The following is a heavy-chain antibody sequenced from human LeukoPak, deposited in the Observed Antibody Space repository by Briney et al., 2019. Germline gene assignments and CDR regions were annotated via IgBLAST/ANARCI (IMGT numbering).Heavy chain of an antibody. CDR2: IYYSGST. V-gene: IGHV4-59*01. J-gene: IGHJ4*02. D-gene: IGHD3-10*01. CDR1: GGSISSYY. CDR3: ARAPLGYYYGSGFDY. Sequence: PSETLSLTCTVSGGSISSYYWSWIRQPPGKGLGWIGYIYYSGSTNYNPSLKSRVTISVDTSKNQFSLKLSSVTAADTAVYYCARAPLGYYYGSGFDYWGQGTLVTVSS.